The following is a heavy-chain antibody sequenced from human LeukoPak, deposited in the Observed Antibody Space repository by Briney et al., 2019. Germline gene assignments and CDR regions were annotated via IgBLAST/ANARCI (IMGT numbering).Heavy chain of an antibody. D-gene: IGHD5-24*01. J-gene: IGHJ6*02. CDR3: ARRTNYAPDV. CDR2: IYYSGST. V-gene: IGHV4-59*08. CDR1: GGSISSYY. Sequence: TETLSLTCTVSGGSISSYYWSWIRQPPGKGLEWIGYIYYSGSTNYNPSLKSRVTISVDTSKNQFSLKLSSVTAADTAVYYCARRTNYAPDVWGQGTTVTVSS.